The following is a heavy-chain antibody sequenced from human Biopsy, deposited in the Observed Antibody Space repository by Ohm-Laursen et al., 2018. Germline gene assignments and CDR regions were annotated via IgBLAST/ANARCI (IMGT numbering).Heavy chain of an antibody. CDR2: ITHDGSKT. D-gene: IGHD6-19*01. CDR3: TKERRGWYSER. V-gene: IGHV3-30*18. CDR1: GFTFSDYC. Sequence: SLRLSCTASGFTFSDYCMSWVRQAPGKGLEWVAIITHDGSKTYYADSVEGRFTISRDQFKSTVYLQLNSLRTEDTAIYYCTKERRGWYSERWGQGTLVTVSS. J-gene: IGHJ4*02.